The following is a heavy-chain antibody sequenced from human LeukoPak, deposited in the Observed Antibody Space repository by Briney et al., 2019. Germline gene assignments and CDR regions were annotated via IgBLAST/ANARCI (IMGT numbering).Heavy chain of an antibody. D-gene: IGHD3-10*01. V-gene: IGHV1-2*06. CDR1: GGTFSSYA. CDR3: ARDGGDVLLWFGEPKEGNWFDP. Sequence: ASVKVSCKASGGTFSSYAISWVRQAPGQGLEWMGRINPNSGGTNYAQKFQGRVTMTRDTSISTAYMELSRLRSDDTAVYYCARDGGDVLLWFGEPKEGNWFDPWGQGTLVTVSS. J-gene: IGHJ5*02. CDR2: INPNSGGT.